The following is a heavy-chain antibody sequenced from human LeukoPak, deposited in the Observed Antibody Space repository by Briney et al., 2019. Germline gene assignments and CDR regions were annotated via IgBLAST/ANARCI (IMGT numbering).Heavy chain of an antibody. CDR1: GFTFDDYA. CDR2: ISWNSGSI. D-gene: IGHD3-22*01. Sequence: GGSLRLSCAASGFTFDDYAMHWVRQAPGKGLEWVSGISWNSGSIGYADSVKGRSTISRDNAKNSLYLQMNSLRAEDTALYYCAKDPYNYYDSSGPFDYWGQGTLVTVSS. CDR3: AKDPYNYYDSSGPFDY. V-gene: IGHV3-9*01. J-gene: IGHJ4*02.